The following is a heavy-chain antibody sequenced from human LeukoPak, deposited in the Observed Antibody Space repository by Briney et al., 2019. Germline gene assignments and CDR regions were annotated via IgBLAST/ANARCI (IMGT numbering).Heavy chain of an antibody. CDR1: GYTFTGYY. J-gene: IGHJ4*02. Sequence: SVKVSCKASGYTFTGYYMHWVRQAPGQGLEWMGGIIPIFGTANYAQKFQGRVTITADESTSTAYMELSSLRSEDTAVYYCARDPSGSYYEYYFDYWGQGTLVTVSS. CDR3: ARDPSGSYYEYYFDY. V-gene: IGHV1-69*13. CDR2: IIPIFGTA. D-gene: IGHD1-26*01.